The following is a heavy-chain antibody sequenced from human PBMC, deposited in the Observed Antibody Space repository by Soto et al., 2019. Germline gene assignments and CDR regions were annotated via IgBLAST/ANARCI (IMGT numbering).Heavy chain of an antibody. CDR2: IGGSGGNR. V-gene: IGHV3-23*01. J-gene: IGHJ4*02. Sequence: EVQLLESGGGLVQPGGSLRLSCAASGFTFNAYAMTWVRQAPGKGLEWVSAIGGSGGNRYYADSVRGRFTISRDTSKDTVDLQMNSLRVEDTAGYYCARVASDYINSVDNWGQGILVTVSS. CDR1: GFTFNAYA. CDR3: ARVASDYINSVDN. D-gene: IGHD4-4*01.